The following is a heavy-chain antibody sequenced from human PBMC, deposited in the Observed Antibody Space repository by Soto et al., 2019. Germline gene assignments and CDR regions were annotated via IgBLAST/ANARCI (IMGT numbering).Heavy chain of an antibody. CDR3: ARRKDFGVVEGFDY. D-gene: IGHD2-15*01. J-gene: IGHJ4*02. CDR1: GGSISSSSYF. V-gene: IGHV4-39*01. Sequence: PSETLSLTCTVSGGSISSSSYFWGWIRQPPGKGLEWIGSIYYSGGTYYNPSLKSRVTISVDTSKNQFSLKLSSVTAADTAVYYCARRKDFGVVEGFDYWGQGTLVTVSS. CDR2: IYYSGGT.